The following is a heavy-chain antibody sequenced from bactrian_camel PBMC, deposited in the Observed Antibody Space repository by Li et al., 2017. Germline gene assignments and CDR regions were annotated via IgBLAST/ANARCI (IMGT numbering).Heavy chain of an antibody. Sequence: HVQLVESGGGSVQAGGSLRLSCAASGYFYTSICIGWFRQATGKEREAVATIYTGENITYYADSVKGRFIISRDGAENTVSLQMNSLKPEDTAMYYCAAVEGPADGKWYLGAAHALKNWGKGTQVTVS. D-gene: IGHD2*01. J-gene: IGHJ7*01. CDR1: GYFYTSIC. CDR2: IYTGENIT. V-gene: IGHV3S54*01.